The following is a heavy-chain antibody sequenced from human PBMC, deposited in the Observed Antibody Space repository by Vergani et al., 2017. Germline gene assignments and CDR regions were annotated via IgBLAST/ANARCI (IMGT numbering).Heavy chain of an antibody. CDR2: IKSDGSIT. D-gene: IGHD3-9*01. J-gene: IGHJ5*01. CDR1: GFSFNSYW. Sequence: DVHLAESGGGFFQPGGSLRLSCSASGFSFNSYWMHWVRQVPGKGLLWVSRIKSDGSITAYADSVKGRFTISRDNAQNTLYLQMNSLRVEDTGVYYYARARCIETCYMSNWLDSWGQGTLVTVSS. V-gene: IGHV3-74*03. CDR3: ARARCIETCYMSNWLDS.